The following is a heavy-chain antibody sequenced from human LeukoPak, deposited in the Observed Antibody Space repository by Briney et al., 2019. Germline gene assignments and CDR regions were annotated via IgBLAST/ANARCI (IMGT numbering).Heavy chain of an antibody. CDR3: ARGRVEMATINYFDY. CDR1: GFTFSSYA. D-gene: IGHD5-24*01. CDR2: ISYDGSNK. V-gene: IGHV3-30-3*01. J-gene: IGHJ4*02. Sequence: GGSLRLSCAASGFTFSSYAMHWVRQAPGKGLEWVAVISYDGSNKYYADSVKGRFTISRDNSKNTLYLQMNSLRAEDTAVYYCARGRVEMATINYFDYWGQGTLVTVSS.